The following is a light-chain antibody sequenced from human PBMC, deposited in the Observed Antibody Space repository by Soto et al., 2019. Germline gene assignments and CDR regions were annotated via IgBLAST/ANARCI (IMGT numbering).Light chain of an antibody. CDR2: EVS. V-gene: IGLV2-14*01. CDR1: SSDVGGYNY. J-gene: IGLJ2*01. Sequence: QPASVSGSTGQSITISCTGTSSDVGGYNYVSWYQQHPGKAPKLMIYEVSNRPSGVSNRFSGSKSGNTASLTISGLQAEDEADYYCSSYTSSSTRVFGGGTQLTVL. CDR3: SSYTSSSTRV.